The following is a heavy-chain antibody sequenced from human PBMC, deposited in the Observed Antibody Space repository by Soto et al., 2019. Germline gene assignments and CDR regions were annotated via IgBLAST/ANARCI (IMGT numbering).Heavy chain of an antibody. Sequence: QVQLVQSGAEVKKPGASVKVSCKASGYTFTSYDINWVRQATGQGLEWMGWMNPNSGNTGYAQKFQGPVTLTRNTPTSTAYMGRSGLRSEDTAVYYCSRGGGSGGEYGMDVWGQGATVTVSS. V-gene: IGHV1-8*01. CDR2: MNPNSGNT. J-gene: IGHJ6*02. CDR3: SRGGGSGGEYGMDV. D-gene: IGHD2-15*01. CDR1: GYTFTSYD.